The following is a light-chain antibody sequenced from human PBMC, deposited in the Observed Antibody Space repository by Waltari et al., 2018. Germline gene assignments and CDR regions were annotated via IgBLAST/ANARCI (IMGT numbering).Light chain of an antibody. J-gene: IGKJ3*01. CDR3: QQRRNWL. CDR2: DAS. Sequence: EVVLTQSPGTLSLSTGERATLSCRASQSVSNELAWYQQNPGQPPRLLIYDASNRATGIPVGFSGSGSGTDFTLTITSLGPEDFAVYYCQQRRNWLFGPGTKVDIK. V-gene: IGKV3-11*01. CDR1: QSVSNE.